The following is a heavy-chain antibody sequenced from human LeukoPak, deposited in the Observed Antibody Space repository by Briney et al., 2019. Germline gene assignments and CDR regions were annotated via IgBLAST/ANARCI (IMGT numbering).Heavy chain of an antibody. CDR1: GGTFSSYA. D-gene: IGHD5-18*01. CDR3: ANRGSSYGDFDY. J-gene: IGHJ4*02. CDR2: IIPIFGTA. V-gene: IGHV1-69*05. Sequence: SVKVSCKASGGTFSSYAISWVRQAPGQGLEWMGRIIPIFGTANYAQKFQGRVTMTRNTSISTAYMELSTLRSEDTAVYYCANRGSSYGDFDYWGQGTLVTVSS.